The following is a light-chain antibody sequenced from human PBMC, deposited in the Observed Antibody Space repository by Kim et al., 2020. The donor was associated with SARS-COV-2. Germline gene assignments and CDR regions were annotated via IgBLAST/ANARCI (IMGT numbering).Light chain of an antibody. CDR1: QSFSSSY. Sequence: LSPGESATLSCRASQSFSSSYLAWYQQKPGQAPRLLIDGASSRATGIPDRFSGSGSGTDFTLTISRLEPEDFAVYYCQQYGSSYTFGQGTKLEIK. V-gene: IGKV3-20*01. CDR2: GAS. J-gene: IGKJ2*01. CDR3: QQYGSSYT.